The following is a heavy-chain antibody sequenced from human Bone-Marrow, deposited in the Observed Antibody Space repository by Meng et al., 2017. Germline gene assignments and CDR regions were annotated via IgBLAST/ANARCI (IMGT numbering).Heavy chain of an antibody. Sequence: ASVKVSCKVSGYTLTELSMHWVRQAPGKGLEWMGGFDPEDGETIYAQTFQGRVTMTEDTSTDTAYMELSSLRSEDTAVYYCATPDSSSWEYYFDYWGQGTLVTVSS. V-gene: IGHV1-24*01. CDR3: ATPDSSSWEYYFDY. CDR1: GYTLTELS. D-gene: IGHD6-13*01. CDR2: FDPEDGET. J-gene: IGHJ4*02.